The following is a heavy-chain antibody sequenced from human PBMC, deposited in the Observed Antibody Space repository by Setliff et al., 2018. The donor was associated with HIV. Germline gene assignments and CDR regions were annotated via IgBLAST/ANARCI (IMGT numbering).Heavy chain of an antibody. J-gene: IGHJ6*02. V-gene: IGHV4-59*11. CDR1: GGSISSHY. CDR2: IYYSGNT. CDR3: ARENGRTNYYYYYGMDV. Sequence: PSETLSLTCTVSGGSISSHYWSWIRQPPGKGLEWIGYIYYSGNTNYNPSLKSRVTISVDTSKNQFSLKLSSVTAADTAVYYCARENGRTNYYYYYGMDVWGQGTTVTVSS.